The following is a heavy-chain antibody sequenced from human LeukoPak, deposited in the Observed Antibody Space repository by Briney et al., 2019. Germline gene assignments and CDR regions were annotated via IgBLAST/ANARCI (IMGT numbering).Heavy chain of an antibody. Sequence: SQTLSLTCTVSGGSISSSYWSWIRQPPGKGLEWIGYIYYSGSTNYNPSFKSRVAISVDTSKNQFSLKLSSVTAADTAVYYCATWGIAVAGTFDYWGQGTLVTVST. CDR3: ATWGIAVAGTFDY. V-gene: IGHV4-59*08. CDR1: GGSISSSY. D-gene: IGHD6-19*01. CDR2: IYYSGST. J-gene: IGHJ4*02.